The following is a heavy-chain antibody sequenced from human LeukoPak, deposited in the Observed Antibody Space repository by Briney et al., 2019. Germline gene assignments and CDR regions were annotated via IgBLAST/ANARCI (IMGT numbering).Heavy chain of an antibody. V-gene: IGHV1-46*01. D-gene: IGHD3-3*01. CDR1: GYTFTSYY. CDR2: INPSGGST. CDR3: ASYPYYDFWSGYFSY. J-gene: IGHJ4*02. Sequence: ASVKVSCKASGYTFTSYYMHWVRQAPGQGLEWMGIINPSGGSTSYAQKFQGRVTMTRDTSTSTVYMELSSLRSDDTAVYYCASYPYYDFWSGYFSYWGQGTLVTVSS.